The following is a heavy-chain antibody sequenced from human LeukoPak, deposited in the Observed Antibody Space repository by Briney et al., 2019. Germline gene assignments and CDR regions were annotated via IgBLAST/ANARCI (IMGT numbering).Heavy chain of an antibody. Sequence: SETLSLTCTVSGVSISSSSYYWGWLRQPPGKGLEWIGSIYYSGVTSYNPSLESRLTIPVHSSKNQFSFKMTSVAAPDPAVYYCATSGSYRTPAKYWGPGALVSVSS. J-gene: IGHJ4*01. V-gene: IGHV4-39*01. CDR1: GVSISSSSYY. CDR3: ATSGSYRTPAKY. CDR2: IYYSGVT. D-gene: IGHD1-26*01.